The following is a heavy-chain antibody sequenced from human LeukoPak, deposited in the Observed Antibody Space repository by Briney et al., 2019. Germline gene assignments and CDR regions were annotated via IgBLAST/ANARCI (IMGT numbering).Heavy chain of an antibody. CDR3: ASHYGSGSNHYLDP. CDR2: ISGSGDGT. CDR1: GVTFSSQA. Sequence: GGSLRLSCLGSGVTFSSQAMSWVRHTPGKGLEWVSAISGSGDGTFYAHSVQGRFTISRDNSKNPLFLQMISLRAERTAVYYCASHYGSGSNHYLDPWGQGTLVTVSS. D-gene: IGHD3-10*01. J-gene: IGHJ5*02. V-gene: IGHV3-23*01.